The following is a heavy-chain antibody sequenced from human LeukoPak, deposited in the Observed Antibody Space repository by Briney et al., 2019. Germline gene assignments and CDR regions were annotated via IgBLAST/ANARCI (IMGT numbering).Heavy chain of an antibody. Sequence: SETLSLTCAVYGGSLSGHYWSWIRQPPGKGLEWIGEINYSGSTNYNLSLKSRVTISVDTSKNQFSLKLTSVTAADTAVYYCARALSGGPNYYYYYYMDVWGKGTTVTVSS. CDR1: GGSLSGHY. CDR2: INYSGST. J-gene: IGHJ6*03. CDR3: ARALSGGPNYYYYYYMDV. D-gene: IGHD4-23*01. V-gene: IGHV4-34*01.